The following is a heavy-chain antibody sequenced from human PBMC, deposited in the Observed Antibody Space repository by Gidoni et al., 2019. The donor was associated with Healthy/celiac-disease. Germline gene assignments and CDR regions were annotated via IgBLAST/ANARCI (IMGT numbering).Heavy chain of an antibody. V-gene: IGHV3-9*01. J-gene: IGHJ4*02. CDR3: AKDWNYYGSGSYSFFDY. CDR2: ISWNSGSI. Sequence: EVQLVESGGGLVQPGRSLRLSCAASGFTFDDYAMHWVRQAPGKGLEWVSGISWNSGSIDDADSVKGRFTISRDNAKNSLYLQMNSLRAEDTALYYCAKDWNYYGSGSYSFFDYWGQGTLVTVSS. CDR1: GFTFDDYA. D-gene: IGHD3-10*01.